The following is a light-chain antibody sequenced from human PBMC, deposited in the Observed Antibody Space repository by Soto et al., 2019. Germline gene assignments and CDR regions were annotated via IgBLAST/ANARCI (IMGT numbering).Light chain of an antibody. CDR1: SRDVGSYNY. J-gene: IGLJ1*01. CDR3: SSYEGSNNPYV. CDR2: EVS. Sequence: TQPPSPSGSPGQSLTQSCPGTSRDVGSYNYVSWYQQHPGKAPKLMIYEVSKRPSGVPDRFSGSKSGFTASLTVSGLQAEDEADYYRSSYEGSNNPYVFGTGTKVTV. V-gene: IGLV2-8*01.